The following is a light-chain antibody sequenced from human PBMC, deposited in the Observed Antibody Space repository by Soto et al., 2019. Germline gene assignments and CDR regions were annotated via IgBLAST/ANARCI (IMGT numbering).Light chain of an antibody. V-gene: IGLV2-23*02. CDR1: SSDIGRYDL. CDR2: DVT. J-gene: IGLJ2*01. Sequence: QSALAQPASVSGSPGQSITISCTGTSSDIGRYDLVSWYQQYPGKAPKLIIYDVTKRPSGVSNRFSGSKSGNTASLTISGLQAEDEADYYCSSYARNRDVLFGGGTKLTVL. CDR3: SSYARNRDVL.